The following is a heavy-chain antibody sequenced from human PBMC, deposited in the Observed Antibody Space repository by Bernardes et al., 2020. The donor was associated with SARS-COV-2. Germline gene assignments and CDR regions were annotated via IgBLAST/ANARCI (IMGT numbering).Heavy chain of an antibody. J-gene: IGHJ4*02. V-gene: IGHV4-61*01. CDR2: KYYSGST. CDR1: GDAGRSGSYY. D-gene: IGHD3-3*01. CDR3: ARGEEAITTFGVVPRFDH. Sequence: SETLSRTCSVSGDAGRSGSYYWSWIRQPPGKGLEWIGYKYYSGSTKYNPSLKSRVTISVDTSKNQFSLKLSSVTAADTAVYYCARGEEAITTFGVVPRFDHWGQGTLVTVSS.